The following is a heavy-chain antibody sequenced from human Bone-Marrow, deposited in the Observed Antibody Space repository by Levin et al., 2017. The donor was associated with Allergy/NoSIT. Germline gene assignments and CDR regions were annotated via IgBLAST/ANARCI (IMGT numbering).Heavy chain of an antibody. CDR3: SLGFGSGTYYNNYYYFGLDV. V-gene: IGHV3-23*01. CDR1: GFAFDRYA. Sequence: PGGSLRLSCAASGFAFDRYAMTWVRQAPGKGPEWVSSITGRGDETYYAESVRGRFTASRDNSKNTLYLQLNSLRAEDSAIYFCSLGFGSGTYYNNYYYFGLDVWGPGTTVSVSS. J-gene: IGHJ6*02. D-gene: IGHD3-10*01. CDR2: ITGRGDET.